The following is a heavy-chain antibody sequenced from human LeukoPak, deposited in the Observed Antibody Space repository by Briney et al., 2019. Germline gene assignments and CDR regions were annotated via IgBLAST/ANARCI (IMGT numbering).Heavy chain of an antibody. CDR1: GFTFDDYA. J-gene: IGHJ6*02. Sequence: PGRSLRLSCAASGFTFDDYAMYWVRQAPGKGLEWVSGISWNSGSIGYADSVKGRFTISRDNAKNSLYLQMNSLRAEDTALYYCAKGWGMDVWGQGTTVTVSS. CDR2: ISWNSGSI. V-gene: IGHV3-9*01. CDR3: AKGWGMDV. D-gene: IGHD5-24*01.